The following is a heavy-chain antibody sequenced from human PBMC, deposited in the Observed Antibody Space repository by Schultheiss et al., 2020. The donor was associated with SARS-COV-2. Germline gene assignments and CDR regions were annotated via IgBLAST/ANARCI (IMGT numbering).Heavy chain of an antibody. CDR1: GGSISSYY. D-gene: IGHD4-17*01. CDR2: IYYSGST. Sequence: SETLSLTCTVSGGSISSYYWSWIRQPPGKGLEWIGYIYYSGSTYYNPSLKSRVTISVDTSKNQFSLKLSSVTAADTAVYYCAREDYGDYEPYYFDYWGQGTLVTVSS. CDR3: AREDYGDYEPYYFDY. J-gene: IGHJ4*02. V-gene: IGHV4-59*08.